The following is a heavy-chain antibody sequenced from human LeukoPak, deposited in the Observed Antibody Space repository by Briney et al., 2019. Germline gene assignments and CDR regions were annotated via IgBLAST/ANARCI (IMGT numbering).Heavy chain of an antibody. CDR3: ARAPPRIVGANLESDY. J-gene: IGHJ4*02. CDR1: GFSFSHYS. Sequence: GGSLRLSCAASGFSFSHYSMNWVRQAPGKGLEWVSSISSSSSYIYYADSVKGRFTISRDNAKNSLYLQMNSLRAEDTAVYYCARAPPRIVGANLESDYWGQGTLVTVSS. V-gene: IGHV3-21*01. CDR2: ISSSSSYI. D-gene: IGHD1-26*01.